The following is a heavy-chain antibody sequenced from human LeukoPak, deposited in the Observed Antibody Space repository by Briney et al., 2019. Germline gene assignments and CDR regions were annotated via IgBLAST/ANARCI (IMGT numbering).Heavy chain of an antibody. CDR2: ISSSSSYI. J-gene: IGHJ4*02. CDR3: ARTKYSSGWYDY. CDR1: GFTFSSYA. V-gene: IGHV3-21*01. Sequence: GGSLRLSCVASGFTFSSYAMSWVRQAPGKGLEWVSSISSSSSYIYYADSVKGRFTISRDNAKNSLYLQMNSLRAEDTAVYYCARTKYSSGWYDYWGQGTLVTVSS. D-gene: IGHD6-19*01.